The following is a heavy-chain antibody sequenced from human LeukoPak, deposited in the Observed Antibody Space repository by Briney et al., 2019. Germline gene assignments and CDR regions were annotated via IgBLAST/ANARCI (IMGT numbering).Heavy chain of an antibody. Sequence: GASVKVSCKASGYTFTGYYMHWVRQAPGQGLVWMGWINPNSGGTNYAQKFQGRVTMTRDTSISTAYMELSRLRSDDTAVYYCARGAGATLYYYYYYMDVWGKGTTVTVSS. J-gene: IGHJ6*03. V-gene: IGHV1-2*02. CDR2: INPNSGGT. D-gene: IGHD1-26*01. CDR1: GYTFTGYY. CDR3: ARGAGATLYYYYYYMDV.